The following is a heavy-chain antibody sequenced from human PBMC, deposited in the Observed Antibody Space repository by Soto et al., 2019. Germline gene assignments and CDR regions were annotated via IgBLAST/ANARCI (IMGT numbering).Heavy chain of an antibody. D-gene: IGHD6-19*01. CDR1: GGSINSGAYY. CDR3: ARVVSPNSRGWYTVLVRWFDP. V-gene: IGHV4-31*03. J-gene: IGHJ5*02. Sequence: QVQLQESGPGLVKPSQTLSLTCTVSGGSINSGAYYWIWVRQPPEQGLEWIGFISYSGTTHYNPSLERRVTMSKDTSKNPFSLRLNSMTAADSAVYYCARVVSPNSRGWYTVLVRWFDPWGQGTVVSVSS. CDR2: ISYSGTT.